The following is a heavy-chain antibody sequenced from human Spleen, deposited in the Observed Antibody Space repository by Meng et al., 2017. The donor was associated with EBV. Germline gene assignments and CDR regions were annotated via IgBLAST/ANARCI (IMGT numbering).Heavy chain of an antibody. J-gene: IGHJ5*02. CDR2: INPDGSVI. CDR1: GFTLSSYR. D-gene: IGHD5-12*01. V-gene: IGHV3-74*01. CDR3: AKDSGYDLGGSNWLDP. Sequence: EVQVMESGGGLVQPGGCLSLSCPASGFTLSSYRVHWVRQAPGKGLVWVSRINPDGSVINYADSVKGRFTIARDNSKNTLYLQMNSLRTEDTAVYYCAKDSGYDLGGSNWLDPWGQGTLGTVS.